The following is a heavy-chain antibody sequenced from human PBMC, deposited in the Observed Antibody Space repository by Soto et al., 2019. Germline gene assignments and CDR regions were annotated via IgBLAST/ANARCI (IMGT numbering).Heavy chain of an antibody. CDR3: ARGQNLVATISVALDY. CDR1: GGTFSSYA. CDR2: IIPIFGTA. D-gene: IGHD5-12*01. J-gene: IGHJ4*02. V-gene: IGHV1-69*01. Sequence: QVQLVQSGAEVKKPGSSVKVSCKASGGTFSSYAISWVRQAPGQGLEWMGGIIPIFGTANYAQKFQGRVTMTADESTSTAYMELSSLRSEDTAVYYCARGQNLVATISVALDYWGQGTLVTVSS.